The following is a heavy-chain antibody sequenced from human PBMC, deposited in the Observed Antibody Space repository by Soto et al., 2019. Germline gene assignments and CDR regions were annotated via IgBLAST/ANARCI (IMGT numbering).Heavy chain of an antibody. CDR1: GGSISSGDYY. Sequence: QVQLQESGPGLVKPSQTLSLTCTVSGGSISSGDYYWSWIRQPPGKGLEWIGYIYHSGSTYYNPSFKSRVTIPVDTPKNQFSLKPSSVTASDTAVYYCARERPDGARLDPWGHGTLVTVSS. V-gene: IGHV4-30-4*01. J-gene: IGHJ5*02. D-gene: IGHD6-6*01. CDR2: IYHSGST. CDR3: ARERPDGARLDP.